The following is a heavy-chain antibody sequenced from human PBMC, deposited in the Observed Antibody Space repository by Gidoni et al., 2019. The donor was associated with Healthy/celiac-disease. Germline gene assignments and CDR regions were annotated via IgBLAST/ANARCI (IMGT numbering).Heavy chain of an antibody. CDR2: INAGNGNT. Sequence: QVQLVQSGAEVKKPGASVKVSCKASGYTFTSYAMHWVRQAPGQRLEWMGWINAGNGNTKYSQKFQGRVTITRDTSASTAYMELSSLRSEDTAVYYCARARGAYGSPRYYFDYWGQGTLVTVSS. CDR3: ARARGAYGSPRYYFDY. D-gene: IGHD3-10*01. V-gene: IGHV1-3*01. CDR1: GYTFTSYA. J-gene: IGHJ4*02.